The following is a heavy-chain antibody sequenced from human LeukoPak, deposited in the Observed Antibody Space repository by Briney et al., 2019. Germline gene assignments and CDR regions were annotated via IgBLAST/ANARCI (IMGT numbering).Heavy chain of an antibody. J-gene: IGHJ4*02. D-gene: IGHD3-22*01. V-gene: IGHV4-34*01. CDR1: GGSFSGYY. CDR3: ARGASSGYYQYYFDY. CDR2: INHSGST. Sequence: RASETLSLTCTVSGGSFSGYYWSWIRQPPGKGLEWIGEINHSGSTNYNPSLKSRVTISVDTSKNQFSLKLSSVTAADTAVYYCARGASSGYYQYYFDYWGQGTLVTVSS.